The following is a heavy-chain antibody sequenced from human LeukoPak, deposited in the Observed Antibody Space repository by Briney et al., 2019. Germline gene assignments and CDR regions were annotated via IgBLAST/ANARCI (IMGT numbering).Heavy chain of an antibody. CDR1: GFTFSSYA. D-gene: IGHD2-2*01. J-gene: IGHJ6*03. V-gene: IGHV3-64*01. CDR2: ISSNGGST. CDR3: ARVSCSSPRCYSNYMDV. Sequence: GGSLRLSCAASGFTFSSYAMHWVRQAPGKGLEYVSAISSNGGSTYYANSVKGRFTISRDSSKNTLYLQMGSLRAEDMAVYYCARVSCSSPRCYSNYMDVWGKGTTVTVSS.